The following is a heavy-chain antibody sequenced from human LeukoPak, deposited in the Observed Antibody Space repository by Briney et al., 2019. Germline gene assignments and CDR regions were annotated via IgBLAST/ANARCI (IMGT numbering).Heavy chain of an antibody. CDR3: ARGGTMIRGPFDP. J-gene: IGHJ5*02. Sequence: ASVKVSSTASVYTFTAYYVHWVRQAPGQGLEWMGWIIPDTGDTKYAQKFQGRVTMTRDTSISTAYMDLSRLTSDDTAMYYCARGGTMIRGPFDPCGQGTLVTVSS. CDR2: IIPDTGDT. V-gene: IGHV1-2*02. D-gene: IGHD3-10*01. CDR1: VYTFTAYY.